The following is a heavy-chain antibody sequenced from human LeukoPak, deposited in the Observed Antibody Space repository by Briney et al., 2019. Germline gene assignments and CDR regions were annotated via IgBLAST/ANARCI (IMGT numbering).Heavy chain of an antibody. CDR2: ISWNDDT. J-gene: IGHJ4*02. D-gene: IGHD2-2*01. CDR1: GFSLSTSGVG. Sequence: SGPTLVNPTQTLTLTCTFSGFSLSTSGVGVGWVRKPPGKALEWLTLISWNDDTRYSPSLKSRLTITKDTSKNQVVLTLTNMDPVDTATYYCAHSPYCYSTSCYYDSWGQGTLVTVSS. V-gene: IGHV2-5*01. CDR3: AHSPYCYSTSCYYDS.